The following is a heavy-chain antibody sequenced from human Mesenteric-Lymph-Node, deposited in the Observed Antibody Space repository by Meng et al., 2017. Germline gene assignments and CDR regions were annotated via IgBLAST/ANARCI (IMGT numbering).Heavy chain of an antibody. V-gene: IGHV3-66*02. Sequence: GGSLRLSCAASGFTFSSYWMSWVRQAPGKGLEWLSSIHSGGATYYADFVKGRFIISRDISKNTVHLQMDSLRPEDTAVYYCARDPGYGDPRDYWGQGTLVTVSS. J-gene: IGHJ4*02. D-gene: IGHD5-12*01. CDR2: IHSGGAT. CDR1: GFTFSSYW. CDR3: ARDPGYGDPRDY.